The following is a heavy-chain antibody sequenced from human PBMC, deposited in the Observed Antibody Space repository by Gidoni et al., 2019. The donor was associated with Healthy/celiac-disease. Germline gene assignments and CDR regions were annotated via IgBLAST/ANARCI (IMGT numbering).Heavy chain of an antibody. CDR1: GFTFSSYA. CDR2: ISYDGSNK. Sequence: QVQLVESGGGVVQPGRSLRLSCAASGFTFSSYAMHWVRQAPGKGLEWVAVISYDGSNKYYADSVKGRFTIARDNSKNTLYLQMNSLRAEDTAVYYCARDGGDSSGYYYGYFDYWGQGTLVTVSS. CDR3: ARDGGDSSGYYYGYFDY. V-gene: IGHV3-30-3*01. D-gene: IGHD3-22*01. J-gene: IGHJ4*02.